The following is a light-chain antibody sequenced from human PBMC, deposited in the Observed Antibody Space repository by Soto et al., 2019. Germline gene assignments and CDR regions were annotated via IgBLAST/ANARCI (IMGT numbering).Light chain of an antibody. CDR2: AAS. J-gene: IGKJ1*01. CDR3: QQYNNWPWT. CDR1: QSVSSSH. V-gene: IGKV3-20*01. Sequence: ILLTQSPCTLSLSPGERATLSCRASQSVSSSHLAWYQHKPGQAPRLLIYAASSRATGSPERFRGGGSGTDFTLTISSLQSEDFEVYYCQQYNNWPWTFGQGTKVDIK.